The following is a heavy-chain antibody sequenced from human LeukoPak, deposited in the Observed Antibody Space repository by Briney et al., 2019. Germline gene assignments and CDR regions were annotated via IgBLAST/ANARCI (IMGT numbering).Heavy chain of an antibody. Sequence: ASVKVSCKASGYNFISYDINWVRQAPGQGLEWMGWISAYNGNTNYAQKLQGRVTMTTDTSTSTAYMELRSLRSDDTAVYYCAREKSRYKYGYNYWGPGTLVTVSS. D-gene: IGHD5-18*01. CDR3: AREKSRYKYGYNY. V-gene: IGHV1-18*01. CDR2: ISAYNGNT. J-gene: IGHJ4*02. CDR1: GYNFISYD.